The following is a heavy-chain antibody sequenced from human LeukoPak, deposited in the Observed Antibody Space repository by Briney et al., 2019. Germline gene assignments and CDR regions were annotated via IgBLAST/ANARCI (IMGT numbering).Heavy chain of an antibody. Sequence: EASVKVSCKASGGTFSSYAISWVRQAPGQGLEWMGRIIPILGIANYAQKFQGRVTITADKSTSTAYMELSSLRSEDTAVYYCAESRYDSSARDPSAEYFQHWGQGTLVTVSS. CDR2: IIPILGIA. J-gene: IGHJ1*01. CDR1: GGTFSSYA. CDR3: AESRYDSSARDPSAEYFQH. V-gene: IGHV1-69*04. D-gene: IGHD3-22*01.